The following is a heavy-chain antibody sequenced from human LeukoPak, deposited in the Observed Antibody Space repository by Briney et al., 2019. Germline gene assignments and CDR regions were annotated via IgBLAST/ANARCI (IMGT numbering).Heavy chain of an antibody. V-gene: IGHV1-2*02. J-gene: IGHJ3*02. D-gene: IGHD1-26*01. Sequence: GASVKVSCKGSGYTFSGYYIHWLRQAPGQGLEWTGCINPNSGDTKYAQKFQGRVTMTRDTSINTAYMELSRLRSEDTAVYYCATEEGATIPDAFDIWGQGTVVTVSS. CDR1: GYTFSGYY. CDR3: ATEEGATIPDAFDI. CDR2: INPNSGDT.